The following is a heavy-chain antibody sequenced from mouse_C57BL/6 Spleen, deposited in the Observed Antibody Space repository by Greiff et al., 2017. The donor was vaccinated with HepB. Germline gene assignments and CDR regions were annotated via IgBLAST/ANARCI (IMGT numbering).Heavy chain of an antibody. CDR3: ASGRTGTPFDY. V-gene: IGHV3-6*01. D-gene: IGHD4-1*01. CDR2: ISYDGSN. CDR1: GYSITSGYY. Sequence: EVQLKESGPGLVKPSQSLSLTCSVTGYSITSGYYWNWIRQFPGNKLEWMGYISYDGSNNYNPSLKNRISITRDTSKNQFFLKLNSVTTEDTATYYCASGRTGTPFDYWGQGTTLTVSS. J-gene: IGHJ2*01.